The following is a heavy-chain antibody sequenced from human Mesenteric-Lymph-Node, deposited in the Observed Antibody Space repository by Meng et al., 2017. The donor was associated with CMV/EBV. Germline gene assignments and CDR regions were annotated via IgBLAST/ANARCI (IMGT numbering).Heavy chain of an antibody. CDR2: ISSSSSYI. V-gene: IGHV3-21*01. CDR3: ARVFPKDYDFYYFDY. D-gene: IGHD3-3*01. Sequence: GESLKISCAASGFTFSSYSMNWVRQAPGKGLEWVSSISSSSSYIYYADSVKGRFTISRDNAKNSLYLQMNSLRAEDTAVYYCARVFPKDYDFYYFDYWGQGTLVTVSS. J-gene: IGHJ4*02. CDR1: GFTFSSYS.